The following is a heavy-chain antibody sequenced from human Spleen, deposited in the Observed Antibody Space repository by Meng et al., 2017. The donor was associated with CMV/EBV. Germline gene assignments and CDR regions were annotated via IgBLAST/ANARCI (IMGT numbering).Heavy chain of an antibody. Sequence: SGFIFSHAWMSWVRQAPGKGLEWVGRIKSRTDGGTTDYAAPVEDRFTISRDDSKNTLYLEVNSLKTEDTAVYYCTTDRGSYVSDDYWGQGTLVTVSS. CDR3: TTDRGSYVSDDY. J-gene: IGHJ4*02. V-gene: IGHV3-15*01. D-gene: IGHD1-26*01. CDR2: IKSRTDGGTT. CDR1: GFIFSHAW.